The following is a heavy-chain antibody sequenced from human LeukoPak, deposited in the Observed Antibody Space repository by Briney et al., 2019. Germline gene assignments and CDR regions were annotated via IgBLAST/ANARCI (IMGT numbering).Heavy chain of an antibody. CDR3: ARFIWGEGDYYYYYMDV. D-gene: IGHD3-16*01. V-gene: IGHV4-39*07. CDR2: IYYSGST. CDR1: GGSISSSSYY. J-gene: IGHJ6*03. Sequence: PSETLSLTCTVSGGSISSSSYYWGWIRQPPGKGLEGIGSIYYSGSTYYNPSLKSRVTISVDTSKNQFSLKLSSVTAADTAVYYCARFIWGEGDYYYYYMDVWGKGTTVTVSS.